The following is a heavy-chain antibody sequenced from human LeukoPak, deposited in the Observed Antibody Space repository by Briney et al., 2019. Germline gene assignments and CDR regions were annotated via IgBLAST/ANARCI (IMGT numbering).Heavy chain of an antibody. D-gene: IGHD3/OR15-3a*01. CDR2: INHNGETI. CDR1: GFPFSSYV. V-gene: IGHV3-48*02. J-gene: IGHJ3*02. CDR3: ASLTTGYYTRSDAFDI. Sequence: GGSLGLSCAASGFPFSSYVMSWVRQAPGKGLEWVSYINHNGETIYYPDFVKGRFTISRDNAKNSLYLQMNSLRDEDTAVYYCASLTTGYYTRSDAFDIWGQGTMVTVSS.